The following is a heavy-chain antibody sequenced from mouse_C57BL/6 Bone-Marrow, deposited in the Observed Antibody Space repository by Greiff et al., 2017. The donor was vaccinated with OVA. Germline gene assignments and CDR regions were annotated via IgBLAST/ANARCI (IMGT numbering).Heavy chain of an antibody. D-gene: IGHD2-5*01. CDR2: INPNNGGT. CDR1: GYTFTDYN. V-gene: IGHV1-22*01. CDR3: ARGKGDYSNYVAY. Sequence: VQLQQSGPELVKPGASVKMSCKASGYTFTDYNMHWVKQSHGKSLEWIGYINPNNGGTSYNQKFKGKATSTVNKSSSTAYMELRSLTSEDSAVYYCARGKGDYSNYVAYWGQGTLVTVSA. J-gene: IGHJ3*01.